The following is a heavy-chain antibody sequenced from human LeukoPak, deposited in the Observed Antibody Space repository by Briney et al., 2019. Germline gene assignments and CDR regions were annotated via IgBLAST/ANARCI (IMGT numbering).Heavy chain of an antibody. CDR1: GFTFDDYA. J-gene: IGHJ4*02. CDR3: EGTKHSDY. CDR2: ISWNSGSI. Sequence: PGGSLRLSCAASGFTFDDYAMHWVRQAPGKGLEWVSGISWNSGSIGYADSVKGRFTISRDNAKNSLYLQMNSLRAEDTALYYCEGTKHSDYWGQGTLVTVSS. V-gene: IGHV3-9*01.